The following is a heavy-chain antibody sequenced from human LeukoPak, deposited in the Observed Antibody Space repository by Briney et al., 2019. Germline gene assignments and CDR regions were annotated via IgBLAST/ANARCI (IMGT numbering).Heavy chain of an antibody. V-gene: IGHV1-8*01. D-gene: IGHD2-2*01. Sequence: ASAKVSCKASGYTFTSYDINWVRQATGQGLEWMGRMNPNSGNTGYAQKFQGRVTMTRNTSISTAYMELSSLRSEDTAVYHCARGLGYCSSIRCYRWFDPWGQGTLVTVSS. CDR2: MNPNSGNT. CDR1: GYTFTSYD. J-gene: IGHJ5*02. CDR3: ARGLGYCSSIRCYRWFDP.